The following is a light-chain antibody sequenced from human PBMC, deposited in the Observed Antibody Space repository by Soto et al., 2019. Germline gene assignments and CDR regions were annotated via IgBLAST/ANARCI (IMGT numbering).Light chain of an antibody. CDR3: TSYVGNDIWV. CDR1: SSDVGAYKY. CDR2: EVT. J-gene: IGLJ3*02. Sequence: QSVLPQPPSASGSPGQSVTISCTGTSSDVGAYKYVSWYQQYPGKAPKLMIYEVTKRPSGVPDRFSGSKSGNTASLTVSGLQAEDEADYYCTSYVGNDIWVFGGGTQLTV. V-gene: IGLV2-8*01.